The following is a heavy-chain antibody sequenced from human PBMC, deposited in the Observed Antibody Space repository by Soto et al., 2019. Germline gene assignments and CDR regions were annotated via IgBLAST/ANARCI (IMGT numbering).Heavy chain of an antibody. J-gene: IGHJ6*02. CDR2: IMPNVDSA. CDR1: GGTLSDYA. CDR3: AVAAVREIMAQESSGMAV. Sequence: QVQLVQSGAEVKTPGSSVKVSCKASGGTLSDYAISWVRQAPGQGLEWMGWIMPNVDSANYAQNFQGRLSIAGDESTSTANLELSSLRFYDTAVYYCAVAAVREIMAQESSGMAVWGQGTTVIVSS. D-gene: IGHD3-10*01. V-gene: IGHV1-69*01.